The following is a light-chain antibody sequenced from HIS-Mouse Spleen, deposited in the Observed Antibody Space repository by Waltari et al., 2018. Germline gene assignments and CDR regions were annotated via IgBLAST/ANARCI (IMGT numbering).Light chain of an antibody. CDR2: EGS. CDR3: CSYAGSSTYWV. Sequence: QSALTQPASVSGSPGQSITISCTGTSSDVGSYNLVSWYQQHPGKAPKLMIYEGSKRTSGVSNRFSGSKSGNTASLTISGLQAEDEADYYCCSYAGSSTYWVFGGGTKLTVL. CDR1: SSDVGSYNL. J-gene: IGLJ3*02. V-gene: IGLV2-23*01.